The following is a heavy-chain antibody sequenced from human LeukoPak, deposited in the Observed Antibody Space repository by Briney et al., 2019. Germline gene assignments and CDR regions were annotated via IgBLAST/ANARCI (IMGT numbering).Heavy chain of an antibody. J-gene: IGHJ4*02. CDR1: GFTFSSYA. V-gene: IGHV3-30*04. CDR3: ARGSPGGSGWPDY. D-gene: IGHD6-25*01. CDR2: ISYDGSNK. Sequence: PGRSLRLSCAASGFTFSSYAMHWVRQAPGKGLEWVAVISYDGSNKYYADSVKGRFTISRDNSKNTLYLQMNSLRAEDTAVYYCARGSPGGSGWPDYWGQGTLVTVSS.